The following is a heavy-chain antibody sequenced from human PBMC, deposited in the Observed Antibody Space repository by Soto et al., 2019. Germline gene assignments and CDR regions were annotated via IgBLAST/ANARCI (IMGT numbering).Heavy chain of an antibody. CDR2: INAGNGNT. V-gene: IGHV1-3*01. D-gene: IGHD2-8*01. CDR3: ASGDCTNGVCDWYFDY. Sequence: ASVKVSGKASGYTFTSYAMHWVRQAPGQRLEWMGWINAGNGNTKYSQKFQGRVTITRDTSASTAYMELSSLRSEDTAVYYCASGDCTNGVCDWYFDYWGQGTLVTVSS. J-gene: IGHJ4*02. CDR1: GYTFTSYA.